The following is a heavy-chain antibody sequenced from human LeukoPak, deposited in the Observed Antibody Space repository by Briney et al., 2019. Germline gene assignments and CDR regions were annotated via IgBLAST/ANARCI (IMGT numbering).Heavy chain of an antibody. V-gene: IGHV1-69*13. J-gene: IGHJ5*02. CDR2: IIPIFGTS. CDR3: ARVESYSYGSGSPKGPHWFDP. D-gene: IGHD3-10*01. CDR1: GGTVSSYA. Sequence: ASLKVSCKASGGTVSSYAISWVRQAPGQGLEWRGGIIPIFGTSNYAQKFQCRVTLPADESTSTAYMELSSMRSEDTAVYSCARVESYSYGSGSPKGPHWFDPWGQGTLVTVSS.